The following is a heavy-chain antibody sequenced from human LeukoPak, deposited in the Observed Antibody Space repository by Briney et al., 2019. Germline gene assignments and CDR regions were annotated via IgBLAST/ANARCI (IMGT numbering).Heavy chain of an antibody. Sequence: SETLSLTCAVSGGSISNENWWGWVRQPPGKGLEWIGEIYHSGSTNYIPSLKSRVTISVDKSKNQFSLKLTSVTAADTAVYYCAGSPIGYGMDVWGQGTTVTVSS. V-gene: IGHV4-4*02. J-gene: IGHJ6*02. CDR1: GGSISNENW. CDR3: AGSPIGYGMDV. CDR2: IYHSGST.